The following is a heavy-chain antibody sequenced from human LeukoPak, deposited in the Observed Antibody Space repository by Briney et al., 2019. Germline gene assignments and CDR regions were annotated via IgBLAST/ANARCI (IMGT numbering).Heavy chain of an antibody. Sequence: SVKVSCKASGGTFSSYAISWVRQAPGQGLEWMGGIIPIFGTANHAQKFQGRVTITTDESTSTAYMELSSLRSEDTAVYYCARAGYDSSGYYYKYYFDYWGQGTLVTVSS. CDR3: ARAGYDSSGYYYKYYFDY. J-gene: IGHJ4*02. CDR2: IIPIFGTA. D-gene: IGHD3-22*01. CDR1: GGTFSSYA. V-gene: IGHV1-69*05.